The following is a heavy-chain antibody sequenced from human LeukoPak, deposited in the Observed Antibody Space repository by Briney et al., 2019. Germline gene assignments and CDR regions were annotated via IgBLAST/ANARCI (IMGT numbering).Heavy chain of an antibody. J-gene: IGHJ5*02. CDR3: ARGGVGSVGFSPWLDP. CDR1: GGSIRSNNW. D-gene: IGHD3-10*01. Sequence: SETLSLTCAVSGGSIRSNNWWSWVRQPPGKGLEWIGEIYHSGSTNYNPSLRSRITISVDKSKNHFSLKLNSVTAADTAVYYCARGGVGSVGFSPWLDPWGQGTLVTVSS. CDR2: IYHSGST. V-gene: IGHV4-4*02.